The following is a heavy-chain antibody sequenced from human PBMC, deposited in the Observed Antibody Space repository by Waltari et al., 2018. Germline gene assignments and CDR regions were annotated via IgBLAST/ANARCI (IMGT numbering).Heavy chain of an antibody. CDR2: INGDGSRM. V-gene: IGHV3-74*02. Sequence: EVQLLESGGGLVQPGGSLRLSCAASGFTLSNYWIHWVRQAPGKGWVWVSCINGDGSRMTYADSVKGRFTLSRDNAKSTVYLQMSSLRAEDTALYYCVRVDNNGLEPFDYWGQGTLVTVSS. CDR3: VRVDNNGLEPFDY. D-gene: IGHD1-1*01. CDR1: GFTLSNYW. J-gene: IGHJ4*02.